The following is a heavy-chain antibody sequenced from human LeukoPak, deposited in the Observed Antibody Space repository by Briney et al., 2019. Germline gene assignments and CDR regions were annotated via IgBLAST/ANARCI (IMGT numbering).Heavy chain of an antibody. V-gene: IGHV1-2*02. D-gene: IGHD5-12*01. CDR3: ARESISQGFDP. Sequence: ASVKVSCKASGYTFTGYYMHWVRPAPGQGLEWMGWINPNSGGTNYAQKFQGRVTLTRDTSISTAYTELSRLRSDDTAVYYCARESISQGFDPWGQGTLVTVSS. CDR2: INPNSGGT. J-gene: IGHJ5*02. CDR1: GYTFTGYY.